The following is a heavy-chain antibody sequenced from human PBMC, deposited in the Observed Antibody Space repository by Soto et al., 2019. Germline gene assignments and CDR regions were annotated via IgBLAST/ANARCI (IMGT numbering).Heavy chain of an antibody. J-gene: IGHJ4*02. CDR3: VKGGAGYSSPDY. V-gene: IGHV3-30*18. D-gene: IGHD6-13*01. CDR1: GFTFSSYG. Sequence: QVQLVESGGGVVQPGRSLRLSCAASGFTFSSYGMHWVRQAPGKGLEWVALISYDGSNKNYADSVKGRFTISRDNSKNTLYLQMNSLRAEDTAVYYCVKGGAGYSSPDYWGQGTLVTVSS. CDR2: ISYDGSNK.